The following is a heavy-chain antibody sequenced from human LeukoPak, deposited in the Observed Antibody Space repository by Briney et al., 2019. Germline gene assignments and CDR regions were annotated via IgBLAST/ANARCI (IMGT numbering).Heavy chain of an antibody. CDR2: IRFDGSNT. D-gene: IGHD2-21*02. J-gene: IGHJ4*02. Sequence: GGSLRLSCVASGFTFRLFGMHWVRQAPGKGLEWLSFIRFDGSNTYRADSVKGRFTISRDNSKNTLYLQMNGLTSADTAVYYCAKVKTDILIPDSWGQGTLVTVSS. CDR3: AKVKTDILIPDS. CDR1: GFTFRLFG. V-gene: IGHV3-30*02.